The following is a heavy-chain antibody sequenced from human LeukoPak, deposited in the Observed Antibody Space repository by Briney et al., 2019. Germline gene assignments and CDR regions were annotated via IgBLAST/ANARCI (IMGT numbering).Heavy chain of an antibody. D-gene: IGHD3-22*01. V-gene: IGHV3-23*01. Sequence: PTGGFLRLSCAASGFTFSSYAMSWVRQAPGKGLEWVSGISGSGDNTYYADSVKGRFTISRDNSKNTLYVQVNSLGTEDTAAYYCAKGSYYDSSGSFYFDYWGQGTLVTVSS. CDR2: ISGSGDNT. CDR1: GFTFSSYA. J-gene: IGHJ4*02. CDR3: AKGSYYDSSGSFYFDY.